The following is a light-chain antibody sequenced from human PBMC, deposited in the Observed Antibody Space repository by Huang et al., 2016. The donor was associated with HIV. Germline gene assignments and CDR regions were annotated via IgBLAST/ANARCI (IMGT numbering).Light chain of an antibody. CDR2: GAS. CDR3: QRYNDWLSLT. CDR1: QSVGSN. J-gene: IGKJ4*01. V-gene: IGKV3-15*01. Sequence: EVVMTQSPATLSVSPGERATHSCRASQSVGSNLAWYQQRPGQAPRLLIYGASMRATGVPVRFSGSGSGTDFTLTISSLQSEDFAIYYSQRYNDWLSLTFGGGTRVEIK.